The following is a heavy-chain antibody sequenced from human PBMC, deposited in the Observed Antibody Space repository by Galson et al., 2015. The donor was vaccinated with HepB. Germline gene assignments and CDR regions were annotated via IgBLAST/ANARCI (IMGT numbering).Heavy chain of an antibody. CDR3: TRAIRNQLSIDY. D-gene: IGHD2-2*01. J-gene: IGHJ4*01. CDR2: MNPNSGNA. Sequence: SVKVSCKASGYIFGSYVFVWVRQATGQGLEYMGWMNPNSGNANFAPKFRGRVTLTGDTSVTTAYMELTSLRSEDTAVYFCTRAIRNQLSIDYWGHGTLITVSS. CDR1: GYIFGSYV. V-gene: IGHV1-8*01.